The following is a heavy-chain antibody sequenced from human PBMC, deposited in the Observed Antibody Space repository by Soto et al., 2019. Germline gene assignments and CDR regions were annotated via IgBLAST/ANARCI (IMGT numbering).Heavy chain of an antibody. CDR3: ANYTTTVTSDY. V-gene: IGHV4-61*01. J-gene: IGHJ4*02. D-gene: IGHD4-17*01. Sequence: PSETLSLTCTVSGGSVSSGSYYWSWIRQPPGKGLEWIGYIYYSGSTNYNPSLKSRVTISVDTSKNQFSLKLSSVTAADTAVYYCANYTTTVTSDYWGQGTLVTVSS. CDR2: IYYSGST. CDR1: GGSVSSGSYY.